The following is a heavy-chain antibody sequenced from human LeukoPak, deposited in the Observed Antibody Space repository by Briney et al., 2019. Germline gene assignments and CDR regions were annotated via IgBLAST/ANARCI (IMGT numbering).Heavy chain of an antibody. Sequence: GGSLRLSCADSGFSFSTYTMNWVRQAPGKGLEWVSSISSGSKYTYYANSVQGRFTISRDNAKNSLYLQMNSLRAEDTAVYYCVRDSLANSMRELLRLYAFDMWGLGTMVTVSS. CDR1: GFSFSTYT. V-gene: IGHV3-21*01. CDR3: VRDSLANSMRELLRLYAFDM. J-gene: IGHJ3*02. D-gene: IGHD1-26*01. CDR2: ISSGSKYT.